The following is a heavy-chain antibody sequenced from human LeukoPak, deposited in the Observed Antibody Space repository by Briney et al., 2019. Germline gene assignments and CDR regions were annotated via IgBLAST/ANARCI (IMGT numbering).Heavy chain of an antibody. D-gene: IGHD3-22*01. Sequence: PGGSLRLSCAASGFTFSSYAMHWVRQAPGKGLEWAAVISYDGSNKYYADSVKGRFTISRDNSKNTLYLQMNSLRAEGTAVYYCARDGTTMIVVVAYYFDYWGQGTLVTVSS. CDR3: ARDGTTMIVVVAYYFDY. J-gene: IGHJ4*02. V-gene: IGHV3-30-3*01. CDR1: GFTFSSYA. CDR2: ISYDGSNK.